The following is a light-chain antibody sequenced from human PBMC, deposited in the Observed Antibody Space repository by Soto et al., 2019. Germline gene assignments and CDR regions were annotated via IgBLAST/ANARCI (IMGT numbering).Light chain of an antibody. J-gene: IGKJ3*01. CDR2: GAS. CDR3: QQGSRFPFT. V-gene: IGKV1-12*01. CDR1: QNVSTW. Sequence: DIQITQSPSSVSASVGDRVTVTCRASQNVSTWLTLYQQTPGKAPNLLIYGASTLQRGVPSRFSGSGSGTEFTLTISSLQPDDFAIYFCQQGSRFPFTFGLGTKVDIK.